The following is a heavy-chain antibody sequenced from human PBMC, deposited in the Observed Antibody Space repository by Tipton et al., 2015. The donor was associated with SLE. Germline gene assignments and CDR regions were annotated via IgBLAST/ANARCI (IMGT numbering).Heavy chain of an antibody. J-gene: IGHJ1*01. CDR3: ATNGHGETYEFFTEYLRH. Sequence: TLSLTCTVSGGSISSGRYYWVFFRQPPGKGLEWIGYLYYSGSTNYNPSLKSRVTISVDMSKNQFSLKLNSVTAADTAVYYCATNGHGETYEFFTEYLRHWGQGTLVTVSS. CDR1: GGSISSGRYY. V-gene: IGHV4-61*05. D-gene: IGHD5-12*01. CDR2: LYYSGST.